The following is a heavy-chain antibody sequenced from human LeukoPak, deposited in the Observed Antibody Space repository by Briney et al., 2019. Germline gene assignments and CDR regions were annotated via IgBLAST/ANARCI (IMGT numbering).Heavy chain of an antibody. CDR1: GYTFTSYG. J-gene: IGHJ4*02. Sequence: ASVKVSCKASGYTFTSYGISWVRQAPGQGLEWMGWISAYNGSTNYAQKLQGRVTMTTDTSTSTAYMGLRSLRSDDTAVYYCARVSPPWYCSGGSCSNYFDYWGQGTLVTVSS. CDR3: ARVSPPWYCSGGSCSNYFDY. V-gene: IGHV1-18*01. CDR2: ISAYNGST. D-gene: IGHD2-15*01.